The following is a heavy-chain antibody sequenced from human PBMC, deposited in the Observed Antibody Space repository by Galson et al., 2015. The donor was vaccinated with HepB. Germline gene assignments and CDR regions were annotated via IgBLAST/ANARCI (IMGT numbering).Heavy chain of an antibody. J-gene: IGHJ6*02. CDR3: ARDPATYYDFWSGPWDYYYGMDV. V-gene: IGHV3-21*01. Sequence: SLRLSCAASGFTFSSYSMNWVRQAPGKGLEWVSSISSSSSYIYYADSVKGRFTISRDNAKNSLYLQMNSLRAEDTAVYYCARDPATYYDFWSGPWDYYYGMDVWGQGTTVTVSS. CDR1: GFTFSSYS. D-gene: IGHD3-3*01. CDR2: ISSSSSYI.